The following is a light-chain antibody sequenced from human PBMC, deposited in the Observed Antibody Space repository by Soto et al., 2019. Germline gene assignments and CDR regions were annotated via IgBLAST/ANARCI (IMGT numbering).Light chain of an antibody. Sequence: EIVLTQSPGTLSLSPGERATLSCRASQSVSSSYLAWYQQKPGQAPRLLIYCASSRATGIPDRFSGSGSGTDFTLTISRLEPEEFAVYYCQQYGSSLYTFGQWTKLEIK. V-gene: IGKV3-20*01. J-gene: IGKJ2*01. CDR2: CAS. CDR3: QQYGSSLYT. CDR1: QSVSSSY.